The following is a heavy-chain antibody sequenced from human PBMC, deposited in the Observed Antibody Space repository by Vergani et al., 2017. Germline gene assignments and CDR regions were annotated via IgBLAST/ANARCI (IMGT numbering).Heavy chain of an antibody. CDR3: ARRGTGAEEQLFVEWFDP. Sequence: EVQLVQSGAEVKKPGESLKISCKGSGYSFTSYWIGWVRQMPGKGLEWMGSIYPGDSDTRYSPSFQGQVTISADKSISTAYLQWSSLKASDTAMYYCARRGTGAEEQLFVEWFDPWGQGTLVTVSS. J-gene: IGHJ5*02. V-gene: IGHV5-51*01. CDR1: GYSFTSYW. D-gene: IGHD1-26*01. CDR2: IYPGDSDT.